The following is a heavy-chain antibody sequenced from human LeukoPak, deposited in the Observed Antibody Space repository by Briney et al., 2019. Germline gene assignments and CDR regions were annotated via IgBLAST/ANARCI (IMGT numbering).Heavy chain of an antibody. J-gene: IGHJ4*02. CDR2: ISSSSSYI. Sequence: PGGSLRLSCAASGFTFSSYSMNWVRQAPGKGLGWVSSISSSSSYIYYADSVKGRFTISREDAENSVYLQMNNLRVEDTAIYYCAKVRRSVAYDYWGRGTLVTVSS. CDR1: GFTFSSYS. V-gene: IGHV3-21*01. CDR3: AKVRRSVAYDY.